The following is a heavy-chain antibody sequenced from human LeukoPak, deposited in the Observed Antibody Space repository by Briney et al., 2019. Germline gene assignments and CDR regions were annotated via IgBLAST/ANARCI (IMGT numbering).Heavy chain of an antibody. Sequence: ASVMVSCKASGYTFTGYYMHWVRQAPGQGLEWMGWINPNSGGTNYAQKFQGRVTMTRDTSISTAYMELSRLRSDDTAVYYCANLSGDYYDSSGYFYYYYMAVWGKATTVTVSS. V-gene: IGHV1-2*02. CDR2: INPNSGGT. CDR1: GYTFTGYY. D-gene: IGHD3-22*01. CDR3: ANLSGDYYDSSGYFYYYYMAV. J-gene: IGHJ6*03.